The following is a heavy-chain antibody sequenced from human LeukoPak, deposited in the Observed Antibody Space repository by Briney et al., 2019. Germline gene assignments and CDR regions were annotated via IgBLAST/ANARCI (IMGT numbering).Heavy chain of an antibody. V-gene: IGHV4-59*01. CDR1: GGSISSYY. J-gene: IGHJ2*01. Sequence: SETLSLTCTVSGGSISSYYWSWIRQPPGKGLEWIGYIYYSGSTNYNPSLESRVTISVDTSKNQFSLKLSSVTAADTAVYYCARDAAAPYLNNWYFDLWGRGTLVTVSS. D-gene: IGHD2/OR15-2a*01. CDR3: ARDAAAPYLNNWYFDL. CDR2: IYYSGST.